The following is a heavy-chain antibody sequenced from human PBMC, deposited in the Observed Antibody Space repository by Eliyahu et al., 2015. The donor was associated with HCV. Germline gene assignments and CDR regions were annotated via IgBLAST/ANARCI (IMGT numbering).Heavy chain of an antibody. D-gene: IGHD2-2*01. CDR1: GFSFTDYY. V-gene: IGHV3-11*01. Sequence: QVQLVESGGGLVKPGGSLRLSCAASGFSFTDYYMSWIRQAPGKGLEWVSYISPFSNTIYYSDSVKGRITISRDNANNSLYLHVNSLRAEDTAVYYCARMPQSPAGAYYFDSWGQGTLVTVSS. CDR2: ISPFSNTI. CDR3: ARMPQSPAGAYYFDS. J-gene: IGHJ4*02.